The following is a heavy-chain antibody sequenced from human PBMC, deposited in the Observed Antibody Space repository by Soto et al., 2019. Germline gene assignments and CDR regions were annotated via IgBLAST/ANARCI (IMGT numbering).Heavy chain of an antibody. CDR3: TSDPATTVTNLFFALAV. Sequence: GGSLRLSCAAFEITFINAWISWVRQPPGKGLEWVGRIKSESDGGTTDYAAPVKGRFTISRDDSKNTLYLEMISLTTEDRALYYFTSDPATTVTNLFFALAVWGHET. J-gene: IGHJ6*02. CDR2: IKSESDGGTT. D-gene: IGHD4-17*01. CDR1: EITFINAW. V-gene: IGHV3-15*01.